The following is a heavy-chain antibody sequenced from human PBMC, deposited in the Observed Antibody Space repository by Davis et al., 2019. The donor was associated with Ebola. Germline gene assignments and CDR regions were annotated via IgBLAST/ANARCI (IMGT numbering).Heavy chain of an antibody. Sequence: GESLKISCTGSGYSFTSYWISWVRQMPGTLLSSLGRIDPSDSYTNHSPSFQGHVTISADKSISTAYLQWSSLKASDTAMYYCARRGVLDSSSYLRGYYYYGMDVWGQGTTVTVSS. CDR2: IDPSDSYT. J-gene: IGHJ6*02. CDR3: ARRGVLDSSSYLRGYYYYGMDV. D-gene: IGHD6-6*01. CDR1: GYSFTSYW. V-gene: IGHV5-10-1*01.